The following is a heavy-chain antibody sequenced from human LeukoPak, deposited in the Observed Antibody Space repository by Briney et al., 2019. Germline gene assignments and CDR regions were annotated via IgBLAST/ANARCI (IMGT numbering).Heavy chain of an antibody. CDR3: ARHDFYSSYPHNWCDR. Sequence: SETLSLTCAVSGYSISSGYYWGWIRQPPVKGLEWIGSFYHSGNSYYNPSLKSRVSISVDTSKNQFSLNLSSVTAADTALDYCARHDFYSSYPHNWCDRWGQGTLITVSS. J-gene: IGHJ5*02. CDR1: GYSISSGYY. CDR2: FYHSGNS. V-gene: IGHV4-38-2*01. D-gene: IGHD5-12*01.